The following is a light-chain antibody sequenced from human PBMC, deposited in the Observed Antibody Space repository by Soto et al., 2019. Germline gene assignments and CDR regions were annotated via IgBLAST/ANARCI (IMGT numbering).Light chain of an antibody. CDR2: KAS. CDR1: QSISSW. Sequence: DIQLTQSPPSLSASVGARVPLSCRARQSISSWVAWYQQKPGKAPKLLIYKASSIESGVPSRFSGSGSGTQFTLAISSLQPDDFAAYYCQQSSSYPRTFGQGTKVDIK. J-gene: IGKJ1*01. V-gene: IGKV1-5*03. CDR3: QQSSSYPRT.